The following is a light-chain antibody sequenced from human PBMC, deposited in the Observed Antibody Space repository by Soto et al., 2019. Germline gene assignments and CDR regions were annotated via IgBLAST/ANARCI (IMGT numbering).Light chain of an antibody. V-gene: IGKV1-9*01. CDR1: QGISTF. Sequence: DIQLTQSPSFMSASIGGRVTITCRASQGISTFLAWYQQLPGKAPKLLIYAASTLQSGVPSRFSGSGSGRDFTLTISSLQPEDFATYYCQQVNSYPLTFGGGTKVDIK. CDR3: QQVNSYPLT. J-gene: IGKJ4*01. CDR2: AAS.